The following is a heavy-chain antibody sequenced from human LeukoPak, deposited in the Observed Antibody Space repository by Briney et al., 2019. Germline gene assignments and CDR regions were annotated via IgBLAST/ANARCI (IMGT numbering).Heavy chain of an antibody. D-gene: IGHD6-6*01. V-gene: IGHV3-11*01. CDR2: ISSSGSTI. J-gene: IGHJ6*02. Sequence: GGSLRLSCAASGFTFSDYYMSWIRQAPGKGLEWVSYISSSGSTIYYADSVKGRFTISRDNAKNSLYLQMNSLRAEDTAVYYCAGAPIRPYYYYGMDVWGQGTTVTVSS. CDR1: GFTFSDYY. CDR3: AGAPIRPYYYYGMDV.